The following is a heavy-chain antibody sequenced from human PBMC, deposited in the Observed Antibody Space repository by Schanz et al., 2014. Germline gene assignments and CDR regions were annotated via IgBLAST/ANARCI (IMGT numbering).Heavy chain of an antibody. CDR2: ISGSGGST. J-gene: IGHJ3*02. Sequence: EVQLVESGGGLVKPGGSLRLSCAASGITFSSHSFNWVRQAPGKGLEWVSAISGSGGSTYYADSVKGRFTISRDNSKNTLYLQMNSLRAEDTAVYYCAKSDAFDIWGQGTLVTVSS. V-gene: IGHV3-23*04. CDR1: GITFSSHS. CDR3: AKSDAFDI.